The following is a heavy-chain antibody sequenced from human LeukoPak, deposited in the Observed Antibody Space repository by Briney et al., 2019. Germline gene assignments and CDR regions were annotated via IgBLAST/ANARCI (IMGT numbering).Heavy chain of an antibody. CDR2: IYTSGST. Sequence: SETLSLTCTVSGGSISSYYWSWIRQPPGKGLEWIGYIYTSGSTNYNPSLKSRVTISVDTSKNQFSLKLSSVTAADTAVYYYARSSKPDFDDAFDIWGQGTMVTVSS. D-gene: IGHD2-2*01. J-gene: IGHJ3*02. CDR3: ARSSKPDFDDAFDI. CDR1: GGSISSYY. V-gene: IGHV4-4*09.